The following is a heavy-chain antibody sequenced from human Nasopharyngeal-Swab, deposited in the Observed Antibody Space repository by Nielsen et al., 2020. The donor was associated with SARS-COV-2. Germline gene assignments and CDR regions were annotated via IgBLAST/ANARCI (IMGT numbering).Heavy chain of an antibody. CDR2: ISAYNANT. CDR3: ARDDRITSGSLFDY. D-gene: IGHD6-19*01. CDR1: GYTFTSYG. Sequence: ASVQVSCKAFGYTFTSYGISWVRQAPGQGLEWMRWISAYNANTKNAQKLQGRVTMTTDTSTNTAYMELRSLRSDDTAVYYCARDDRITSGSLFDYWGQGTLVTVSS. J-gene: IGHJ4*02. V-gene: IGHV1-18*01.